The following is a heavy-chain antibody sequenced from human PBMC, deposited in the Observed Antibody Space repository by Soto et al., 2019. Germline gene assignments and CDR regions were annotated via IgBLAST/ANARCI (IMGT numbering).Heavy chain of an antibody. D-gene: IGHD3-10*01. CDR3: STALRPIGEGYFQH. CDR2: IKSRIDGGTI. V-gene: IGHV3-15*01. Sequence: EVQLVESGGGLVTPGGSLTLSCAASGFTFKNAWMNWVREAPGKGLEWVGRIKSRIDGGTIDLAAPVKGRFTVSRDDSNNFLYLKMSSLITEETAVYYCSTALRPIGEGYFQHWGQGTLVTVPS. J-gene: IGHJ1*01. CDR1: GFTFKNAW.